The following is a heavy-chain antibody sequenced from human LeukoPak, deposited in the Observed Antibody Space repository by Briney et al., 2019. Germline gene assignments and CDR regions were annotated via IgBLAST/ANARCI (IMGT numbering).Heavy chain of an antibody. CDR2: IYYSGST. J-gene: IGHJ4*02. V-gene: IGHV4-39*01. D-gene: IGHD1-26*01. CDR1: GDSTSSDRYY. CDR3: ARGRPYSGGYHLDY. Sequence: SETLSLTCTVSGDSTSSDRYYGGWVRQPPGKGLEWIGNIYYSGSTYYNPSLKSRVTMSVDTSKNQFFLKLNSVTAADTAVYYCARGRPYSGGYHLDYWGQGTLVTVSP.